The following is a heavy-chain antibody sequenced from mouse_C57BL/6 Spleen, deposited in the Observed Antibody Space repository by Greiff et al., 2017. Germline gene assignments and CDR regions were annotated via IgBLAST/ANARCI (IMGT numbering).Heavy chain of an antibody. CDR1: GYSFTGYF. CDR2: INPYNGDT. V-gene: IGHV1-20*01. CDR3: ARSDYQFSYYAMDD. D-gene: IGHD5-5*01. J-gene: IGHJ4*01. Sequence: EVQLQQSGPELVKPGDSVKISCKASGYSFTGYFMNWVMQSHGKSLEWIGRINPYNGDTFYNQKFKGKATLTVDKSSSTAHMELRSLTSEDSAVYYCARSDYQFSYYAMDDWGQGTSVTVSS.